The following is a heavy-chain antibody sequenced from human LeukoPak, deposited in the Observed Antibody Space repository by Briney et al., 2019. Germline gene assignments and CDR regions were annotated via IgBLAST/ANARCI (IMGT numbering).Heavy chain of an antibody. V-gene: IGHV3-23*01. CDR1: GFSFSSTA. J-gene: IGHJ4*02. D-gene: IGHD6-13*01. CDR2: SGTDGDT. Sequence: GGSLRLSCAASGFSFSSTAMNWVRQAPGKGLEWVSASGTDGDTYYADSVQGRFTISRDNSRNTLYLQMTRLRADDTAVYYCAKKTPGTYPFDYWGQGTLVTVS. CDR3: AKKTPGTYPFDY.